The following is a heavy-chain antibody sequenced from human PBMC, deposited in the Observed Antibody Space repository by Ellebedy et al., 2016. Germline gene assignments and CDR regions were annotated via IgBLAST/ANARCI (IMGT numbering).Heavy chain of an antibody. CDR3: ARGLYFDSSGYHYWFDP. J-gene: IGHJ5*02. CDR1: GGSVINYGDY. CDR2: VYYSGST. D-gene: IGHD3-22*01. V-gene: IGHV4-61*08. Sequence: SETLSLXXTVSGGSVINYGDYWSWIRQPPGRGLEWIGYVYYSGSTKLNPSLKSRVTMSVDTSKKQFSLRLSSVTAADTAVYFCARGLYFDSSGYHYWFDPWGQGTLVTVSS.